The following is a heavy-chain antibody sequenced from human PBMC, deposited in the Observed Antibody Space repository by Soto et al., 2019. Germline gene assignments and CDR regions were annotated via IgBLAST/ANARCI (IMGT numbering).Heavy chain of an antibody. J-gene: IGHJ6*02. Sequence: PSETLSLTCTVSGDSIGRGNKYWSWIRQAPGKGLEWIGYIFSSGTTYYNPSLKSRLTMSLDTSQNQFSLKLNSVTAADTAVYFCARVPSPFDFYYAMDVWGQGTTVTVSS. CDR3: ARVPSPFDFYYAMDV. CDR2: IFSSGTT. D-gene: IGHD3-16*01. V-gene: IGHV4-30-4*02. CDR1: GDSIGRGNKY.